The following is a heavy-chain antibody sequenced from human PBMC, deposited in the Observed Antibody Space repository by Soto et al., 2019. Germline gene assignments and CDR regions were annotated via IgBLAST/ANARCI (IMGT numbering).Heavy chain of an antibody. CDR1: GGSISSSNC. V-gene: IGHV4-4*02. D-gene: IGHD3-10*01. CDR3: ARDSSRGVIIPSGGMDV. CDR2: IYHSGST. J-gene: IGHJ6*02. Sequence: QVQLQESGPGLVKPSGTLSLTCAVSGGSISSSNCWSWVRQPPGKGLEWIGEIYHSGSTNYNPSLKCRVTISVDKSKNQFSLKLSAVTAADTAVYYCARDSSRGVIIPSGGMDVWGQGTTVTVSS.